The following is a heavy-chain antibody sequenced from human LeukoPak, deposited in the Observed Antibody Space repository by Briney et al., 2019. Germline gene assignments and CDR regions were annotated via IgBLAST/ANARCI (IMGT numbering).Heavy chain of an antibody. CDR3: ARLYSGSYGGFDY. V-gene: IGHV3-48*03. CDR2: ISSSGSTI. Sequence: GGSLRLSCAASGFTFSSYEMNWVRQAPGKGLEWVPYISSSGSTIYYADSVKGRFIISRDNAKNSLYLQMNSLRAEDTAVYYCARLYSGSYGGFDYWGQGTLVTVSS. CDR1: GFTFSSYE. D-gene: IGHD1-26*01. J-gene: IGHJ4*02.